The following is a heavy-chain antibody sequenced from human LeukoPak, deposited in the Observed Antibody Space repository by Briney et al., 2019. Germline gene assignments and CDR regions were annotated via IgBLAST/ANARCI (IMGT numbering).Heavy chain of an antibody. D-gene: IGHD1-1*01. J-gene: IGHJ4*02. CDR2: ISSSSTYI. V-gene: IGHV3-21*01. Sequence: GGSLRLSCAASGFTFSSYSMNWVRQAPGKGLEWVSSISSSSTYIYYAGSVKGRFTISRDNAKNSLFLQMNSLRDEDTAVYYCARDLTWNDDYWGQGTLVTVSS. CDR3: ARDLTWNDDY. CDR1: GFTFSSYS.